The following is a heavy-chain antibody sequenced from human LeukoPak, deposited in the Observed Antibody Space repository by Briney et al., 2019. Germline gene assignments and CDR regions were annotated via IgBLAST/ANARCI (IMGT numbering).Heavy chain of an antibody. CDR1: GFTFNTYN. D-gene: IGHD6-19*01. Sequence: GGSLRLSCAASGFTFNTYNMIWLRQAPGKGLEWLSYISSSSSTILYADSVKGRFTISRDNAKNSLYLQMNSLRAEDTAVYYCARPVAYSFDYWGQGTLVTVSS. J-gene: IGHJ4*02. V-gene: IGHV3-48*04. CDR3: ARPVAYSFDY. CDR2: ISSSSSTI.